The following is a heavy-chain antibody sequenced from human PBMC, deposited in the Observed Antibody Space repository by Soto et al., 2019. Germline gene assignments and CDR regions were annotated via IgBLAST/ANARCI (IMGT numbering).Heavy chain of an antibody. D-gene: IGHD4-17*01. CDR3: VRRTDSTVTTDYFDY. CDR2: INHSGST. Sequence: PSETLSLTCAVYDGSFSGYYWSWIRQPPGKGLEWIGEINHSGSTNYSPSLKSRVTISVDTSKNQFSLKLGSVTAADTAVYYCVRRTDSTVTTDYFDYWGQGTLVTVSS. CDR1: DGSFSGYY. V-gene: IGHV4-34*01. J-gene: IGHJ4*02.